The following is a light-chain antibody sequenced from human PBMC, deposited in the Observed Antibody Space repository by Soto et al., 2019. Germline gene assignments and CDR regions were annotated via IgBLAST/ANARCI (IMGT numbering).Light chain of an antibody. CDR1: SSDVGAYNY. CDR3: CSYGGTYPLSYV. Sequence: QSALTQPRSVSGSPGQSVTISCTGTSSDVGAYNYVSWYQQQPGRPPKLIIHDVSQRPSGVPDRFSGSTSGNTASLTISGLQAEDEGDYYCCSYGGTYPLSYVFGTGTKVTVL. CDR2: DVS. J-gene: IGLJ1*01. V-gene: IGLV2-11*01.